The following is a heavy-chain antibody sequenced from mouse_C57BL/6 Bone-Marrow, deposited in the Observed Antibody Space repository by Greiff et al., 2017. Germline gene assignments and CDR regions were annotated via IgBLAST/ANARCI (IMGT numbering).Heavy chain of an antibody. J-gene: IGHJ1*03. CDR1: GYSFTGYY. Sequence: DVQLQESGPELVKPGASVKISCKASGYSFTGYYMNWVKQSPEKSLEWIGEINPSTGGTTYNQKFKAKATLTVDKSSSTAYMQLKSLTSEDSAVYYCARWTGWYFDVWGTGTTVTVSS. V-gene: IGHV1-42*01. CDR3: ARWTGWYFDV. CDR2: INPSTGGT.